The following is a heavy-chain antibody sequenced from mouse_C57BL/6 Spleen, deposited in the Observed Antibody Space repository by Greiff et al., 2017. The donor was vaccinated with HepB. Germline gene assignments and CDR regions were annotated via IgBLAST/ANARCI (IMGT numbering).Heavy chain of an antibody. CDR2: IYPRDGST. J-gene: IGHJ4*01. D-gene: IGHD2-10*02. CDR1: GYTFTSYD. Sequence: QVQLQQSGPELVKPGASVKLSCKASGYTFTSYDINWVKQRPGQGLEWIGWIYPRDGSTKYNETFKGKATLTVDTSSSTAYMELHSLTSEDSAVYFCARLYGYYAMDYWGQGTSVTVSS. CDR3: ARLYGYYAMDY. V-gene: IGHV1-85*01.